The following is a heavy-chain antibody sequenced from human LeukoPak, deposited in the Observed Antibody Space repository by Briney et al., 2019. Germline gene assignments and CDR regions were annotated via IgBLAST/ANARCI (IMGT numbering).Heavy chain of an antibody. J-gene: IGHJ4*02. CDR2: INNDGSEK. CDR1: GFTFSSYW. V-gene: IGHV3-7*01. CDR3: ARGLRWFNY. Sequence: PGGSLRLSCAASGFTFSSYWMRWVRQAPGKGLEWVANINNDGSEKDYVDSVKGRFAITRDNAKNSLYLQMNSLRAKDTAVYYCARGLRWFNYGGQEPLVTVSS. D-gene: IGHD4-23*01.